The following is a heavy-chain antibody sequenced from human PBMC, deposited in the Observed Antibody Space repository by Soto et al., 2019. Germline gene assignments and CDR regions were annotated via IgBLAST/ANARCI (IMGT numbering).Heavy chain of an antibody. CDR2: INPNSGGT. V-gene: IGHV1-2*02. CDR3: ARDRRLDDSGTYDLANDAFDV. Sequence: QVQLVQSGAEVKKPGASVKVSCKASGYTFTGYHMHWVRQAPGQGLEWMGWINPNSGGTNYAQKFQGRVNMPRDTSIRTADMEVSRLRSDDTAVYYCARDRRLDDSGTYDLANDAFDVWGQGTMVTVSS. D-gene: IGHD3-22*01. J-gene: IGHJ3*01. CDR1: GYTFTGYH.